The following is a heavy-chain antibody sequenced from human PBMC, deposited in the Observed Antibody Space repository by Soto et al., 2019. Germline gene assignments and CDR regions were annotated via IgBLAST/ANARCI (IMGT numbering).Heavy chain of an antibody. D-gene: IGHD2-15*01. CDR1: GFTFSAYD. Sequence: PGASLKISCAASGFTFSAYDMHWVRQTTGKGLEWVSAIGAADDPYYLGSVKGRFTISRENAKNSLYLQMNSLRAEDTAVYYCARAYSGRLPRRADYYFAMDVWGQGATVTVSS. V-gene: IGHV3-13*05. CDR2: IGAADDP. CDR3: ARAYSGRLPRRADYYFAMDV. J-gene: IGHJ6*02.